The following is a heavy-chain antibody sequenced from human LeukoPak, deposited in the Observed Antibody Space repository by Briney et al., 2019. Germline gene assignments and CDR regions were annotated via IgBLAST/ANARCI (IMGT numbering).Heavy chain of an antibody. Sequence: GGSLRLSCAASGFTFSSYSMNWVRQAPGKGLEWVSSISSSSSYIYYADSVKGRFTISRDNAKNSLYLQMNSLRAEDTAVYYCARLGHGVVITYWGQGTLVTVSS. CDR2: ISSSSSYI. D-gene: IGHD3-3*01. V-gene: IGHV3-21*01. CDR3: ARLGHGVVITY. J-gene: IGHJ4*02. CDR1: GFTFSSYS.